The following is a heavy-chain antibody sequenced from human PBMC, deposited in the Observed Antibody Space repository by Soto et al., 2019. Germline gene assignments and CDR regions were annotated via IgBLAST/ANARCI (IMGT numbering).Heavy chain of an antibody. CDR2: IYYNGNT. D-gene: IGHD1-26*01. J-gene: IGHJ4*02. Sequence: QVQLHESGTGLVKSSETLSLMCSVSGGSVSSGSFYWSWIRQPPGKGLEWIGHIYYNGNTKYSPSLKSRLTISVDTSNNRFSLNLRSVTAADTAVYFCARLYYPAHSGSYYFDYWGQGAPVTVSS. CDR1: GGSVSSGSFY. CDR3: ARLYYPAHSGSYYFDY. V-gene: IGHV4-61*01.